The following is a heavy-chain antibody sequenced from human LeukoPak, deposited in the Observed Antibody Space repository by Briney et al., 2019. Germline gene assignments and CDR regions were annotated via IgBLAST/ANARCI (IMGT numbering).Heavy chain of an antibody. CDR1: GFTFSSYA. J-gene: IGHJ4*02. D-gene: IGHD4-23*01. CDR3: AKDYETVVTHYLDY. Sequence: GGSLRLSCTASGFTFSSYAMSWVRQAPGKGLEWVSGISGSGGSTYYADSVKGRFTISRDNSKNTLYLQMNSLRAEDTAVYYCAKDYETVVTHYLDYWGQGTLVTVSS. CDR2: ISGSGGST. V-gene: IGHV3-23*01.